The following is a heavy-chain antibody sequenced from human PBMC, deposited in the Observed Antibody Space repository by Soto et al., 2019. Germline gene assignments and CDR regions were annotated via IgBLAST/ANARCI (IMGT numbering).Heavy chain of an antibody. CDR1: GYTFTSYG. J-gene: IGHJ6*02. V-gene: IGHV1-18*01. CDR3: ARAALDSSIYYYYGMDV. CDR2: ISAYNGNT. D-gene: IGHD3-22*01. Sequence: VQLLESGGGLVQPGASVKVSCKASGYTFTSYGISWVRQAPGQGLEWMGWISAYNGNTNYAQKLQGRVTMTTDTSTSTAYMELRSLRSDDTAVYYCARAALDSSIYYYYGMDVWGQGTTVTVSS.